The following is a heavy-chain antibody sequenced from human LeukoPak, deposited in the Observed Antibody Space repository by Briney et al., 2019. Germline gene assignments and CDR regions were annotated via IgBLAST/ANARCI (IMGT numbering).Heavy chain of an antibody. CDR3: ARYFGGKTLDY. J-gene: IGHJ4*02. CDR1: GGSNSNYY. Sequence: SETLSLTCSVSGGSNSNYYWTWIRQPPGKGLEWIGYIFHSGSANYNPSLKSRVTMSVDMSKNQFSLNLSSVGAADTGIYYCARYFGGKTLDYWGQGALVTVSS. CDR2: IFHSGSA. V-gene: IGHV4-59*01. D-gene: IGHD4-23*01.